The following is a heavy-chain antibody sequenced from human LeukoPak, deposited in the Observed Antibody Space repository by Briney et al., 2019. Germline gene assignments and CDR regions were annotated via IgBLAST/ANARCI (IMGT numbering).Heavy chain of an antibody. Sequence: SETLSLTCTVSGGSISSYYWSWIRQPPGKGLEWIGYIYYSGSTNYNPSLKSRVTISVDTSKNQSSLKLSSVTAADTAVYYCARSTYYYDSSGSLLDYWGQGTLVTVSS. J-gene: IGHJ4*02. CDR2: IYYSGST. CDR1: GGSISSYY. CDR3: ARSTYYYDSSGSLLDY. V-gene: IGHV4-59*01. D-gene: IGHD3-22*01.